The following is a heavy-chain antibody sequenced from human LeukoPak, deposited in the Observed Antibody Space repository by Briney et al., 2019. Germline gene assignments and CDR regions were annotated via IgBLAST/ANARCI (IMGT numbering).Heavy chain of an antibody. CDR1: VDSVTSGNYY. J-gene: IGHJ1*01. Sequence: PSETLSLTRMISVDSVTSGNYYCSWIRQHPEKGPECLAYIHHSGTIYYNPPLLSHSTFPVAASRNQYSLRRSLVTAADTALYYCAGGNDDSKLHHWGQGTLVTVSS. D-gene: IGHD3-22*01. CDR3: AGGNDDSKLHH. CDR2: IHHSGTI. V-gene: IGHV4-31*01.